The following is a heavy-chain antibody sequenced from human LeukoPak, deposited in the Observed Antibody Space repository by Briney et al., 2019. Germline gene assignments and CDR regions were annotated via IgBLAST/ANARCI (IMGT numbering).Heavy chain of an antibody. D-gene: IGHD4-17*01. J-gene: IGHJ5*02. CDR3: ARGTTVNGYNWFDP. CDR2: ISSSSSTI. V-gene: IGHV3-48*04. CDR1: GFTFSSYS. Sequence: AGGSLRLSCAASGFTFSSYSMNWVRQAPGKGLEWVSYISSSSSTIYYADSVKGRFTISRDNAKNSLYLQMNSLRAEDTAVYYCARGTTVNGYNWFDPWGQGTLVTVSS.